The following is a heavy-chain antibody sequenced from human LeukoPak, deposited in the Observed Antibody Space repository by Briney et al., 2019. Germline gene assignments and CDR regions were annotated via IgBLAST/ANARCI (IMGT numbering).Heavy chain of an antibody. V-gene: IGHV3-23*01. D-gene: IGHD3-3*02. CDR3: ATPRPRMVGFLEWLFESSYFDY. CDR1: GFTFSSYA. CDR2: ISGSGGST. Sequence: PGGSLRLSCAASGFTFSSYAMSWVRQAPGKGLEWVSAISGSGGSTYYADSVKGRFTISRDNSKNTLYLQMNSLRAEDTAVYYCATPRPRMVGFLEWLFESSYFDYWGQGTLVTVSS. J-gene: IGHJ4*02.